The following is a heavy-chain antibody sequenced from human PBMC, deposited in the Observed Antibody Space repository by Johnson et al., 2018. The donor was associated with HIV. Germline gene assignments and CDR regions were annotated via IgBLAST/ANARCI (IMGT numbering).Heavy chain of an antibody. J-gene: IGHJ3*02. CDR2: ISYAGSNK. V-gene: IGHV3-30*04. CDR1: GFTFSSSA. D-gene: IGHD3-22*01. CDR3: ASQIYDYDSGGYSGVFDI. Sequence: QVQLVESGGGVVQPGRSLRLSCAASGFTFSSSAMHWVRQAPGKGLEWVAVISYAGSNKYYADSVKGRFTTSRDNSKSPLYLQMNSLRAEDTAVYYCASQIYDYDSGGYSGVFDIWGQGTMVTVSS.